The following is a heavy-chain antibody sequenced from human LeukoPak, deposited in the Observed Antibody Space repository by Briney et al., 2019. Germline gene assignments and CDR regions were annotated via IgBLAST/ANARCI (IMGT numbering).Heavy chain of an antibody. V-gene: IGHV3-33*01. CDR1: GFTFSTYG. CDR3: ARGWSGYYIYYSMDV. CDR2: IWSDGSSK. Sequence: PGGSLRLSCAASGFTFSTYGMHWVRQAPGKGLEWVTIIWSDGSSKSYADSVKGRFTISRDNSKNTLYLQMNSLRAEDTAVYYCARGWSGYYIYYSMDVWGKGTTVTVSS. J-gene: IGHJ6*03. D-gene: IGHD3-3*01.